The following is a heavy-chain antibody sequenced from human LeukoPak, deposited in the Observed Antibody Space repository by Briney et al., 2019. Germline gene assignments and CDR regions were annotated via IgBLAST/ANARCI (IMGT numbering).Heavy chain of an antibody. CDR1: GFTFSRYA. V-gene: IGHV3-23*01. D-gene: IGHD3-22*01. J-gene: IGHJ4*02. Sequence: PGGSLRLSCAASGFTFSRYAMNWVRRAPGKGLEWVSAITSGGDSTFYAHSVKGRFTISRDNSKNTLYLQMNSLRAEDTAVYYCARDPATDYYYDSSGCYYGLDYWGQGTLVTVSS. CDR2: ITSGGDST. CDR3: ARDPATDYYYDSSGCYYGLDY.